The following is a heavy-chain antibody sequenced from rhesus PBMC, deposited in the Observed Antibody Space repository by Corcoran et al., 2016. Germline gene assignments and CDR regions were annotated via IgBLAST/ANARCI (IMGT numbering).Heavy chain of an antibody. CDR2: IYGNSAST. CDR3: ARGPLNFWSGYHIPD. V-gene: IGHV4-73*01. CDR1: GGSIRVYSY. J-gene: IGHJ4*01. Sequence: QVKLQQWGEGLVKPSETLSLTCAVYGGSIRVYSYLSWLRRPPAKGLEWIGFIYGNSASTNYNPSLKNRVTISKDTSKNQFSLKLSSVTAADTAVYYCARGPLNFWSGYHIPDWGHGVLVTVSS. D-gene: IGHD3-3*01.